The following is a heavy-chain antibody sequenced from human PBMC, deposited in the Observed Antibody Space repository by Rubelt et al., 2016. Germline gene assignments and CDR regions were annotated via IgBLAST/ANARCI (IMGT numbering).Heavy chain of an antibody. D-gene: IGHD3-22*01. CDR1: GGSFSGYY. Sequence: QVQLQQWGAGLLKPSETLSLTCAVYGGSFSGYYWSWIRQPPGKGLEWIGEINHSGSTNYNPSLKSRVTISVDTSKNQCALKLSSVTAADTAVYYCARGKEGVGVTMMDYWGQGTLVTVSS. V-gene: IGHV4-34*01. CDR3: ARGKEGVGVTMMDY. J-gene: IGHJ4*02. CDR2: INHSGST.